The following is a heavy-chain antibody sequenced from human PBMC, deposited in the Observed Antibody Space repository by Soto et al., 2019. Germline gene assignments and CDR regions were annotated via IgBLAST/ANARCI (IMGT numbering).Heavy chain of an antibody. V-gene: IGHV3-48*02. Sequence: GGSLRLSCAPSGFTFSSYSMNWVSQAPGKGLEWVSYISSSSSTIYYADSVKGRFTISRDNAKNSLYLQMNSLRDEDTAVYYCARESLHVYYYDSSGYPDYWGQGT. J-gene: IGHJ4*02. D-gene: IGHD3-22*01. CDR1: GFTFSSYS. CDR2: ISSSSSTI. CDR3: ARESLHVYYYDSSGYPDY.